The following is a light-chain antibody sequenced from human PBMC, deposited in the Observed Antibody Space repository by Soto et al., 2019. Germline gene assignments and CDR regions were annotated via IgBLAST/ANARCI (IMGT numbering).Light chain of an antibody. J-gene: IGKJ4*01. Sequence: DVQMTQSPSTLSASVVDRFTITFLASQSISVWLAWYQQKPGKAPNLLIYKASSLASGVPARFTGSGSGTEFTLTISSLQPDDFATYSCQQYESYPLTFGGGTKVDI. CDR1: QSISVW. CDR3: QQYESYPLT. V-gene: IGKV1-5*03. CDR2: KAS.